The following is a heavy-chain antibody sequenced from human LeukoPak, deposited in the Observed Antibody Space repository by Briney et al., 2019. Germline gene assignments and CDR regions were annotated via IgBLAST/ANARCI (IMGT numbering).Heavy chain of an antibody. CDR1: KFSFNNYW. D-gene: IGHD6-25*01. CDR3: TTVSGTSGGASHF. V-gene: IGHV3-7*01. CDR2: IKPDASEK. Sequence: SGGSLRLSCVGSKFSFNNYWMNWVRHAPGKGLEWVANIKPDASEKSYVDSVKGRFTISRDNAENSLYLQMSSLRAEDTATYYCTTVSGTSGGASHFWGQGTLVTVSS. J-gene: IGHJ4*02.